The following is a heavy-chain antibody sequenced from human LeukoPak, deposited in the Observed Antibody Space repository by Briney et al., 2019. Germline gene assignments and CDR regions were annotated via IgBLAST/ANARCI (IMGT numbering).Heavy chain of an antibody. Sequence: ASVKVSCKASGYTFTSYYMHWVRQAPGQGLERMGIINPSGGSTSYAQKFQGRVTMTRDMSTSTVYMELSSLRSEDTAVYYCARDTVTTFAAFDIWGQGTMVTVSS. CDR2: INPSGGST. CDR1: GYTFTSYY. D-gene: IGHD4-17*01. J-gene: IGHJ3*02. V-gene: IGHV1-46*01. CDR3: ARDTVTTFAAFDI.